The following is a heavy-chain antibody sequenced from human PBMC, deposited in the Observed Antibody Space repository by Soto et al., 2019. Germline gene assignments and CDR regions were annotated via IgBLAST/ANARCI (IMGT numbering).Heavy chain of an antibody. D-gene: IGHD3-9*01. CDR1: GFTFTSSA. CDR3: AADKRYFDWLPSVY. J-gene: IGHJ4*02. Sequence: SVKVSCKASGFTFTSSAVQWVRQARGQRLEWIGWIVVGSGNTNYAQKFQERVTITRDMSTSTAYMGLSSLRSEDTAVYYCAADKRYFDWLPSVYWGQGTLVTGSS. CDR2: IVVGSGNT. V-gene: IGHV1-58*01.